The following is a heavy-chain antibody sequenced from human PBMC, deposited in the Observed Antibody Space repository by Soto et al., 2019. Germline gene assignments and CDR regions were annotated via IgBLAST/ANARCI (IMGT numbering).Heavy chain of an antibody. Sequence: QLQLQESGPGLVKPSETLSLTCTVSGGSISSSSYYWGWIRQPPGKGLEWIGSIYYSGSTYYNPSLKSRVTISVDTSKNQFSLKLSSVTAADTAVYYCARHLNYYDSSGYPDYWGQGTLVTASS. CDR2: IYYSGST. CDR1: GGSISSSSYY. V-gene: IGHV4-39*01. CDR3: ARHLNYYDSSGYPDY. D-gene: IGHD3-22*01. J-gene: IGHJ4*02.